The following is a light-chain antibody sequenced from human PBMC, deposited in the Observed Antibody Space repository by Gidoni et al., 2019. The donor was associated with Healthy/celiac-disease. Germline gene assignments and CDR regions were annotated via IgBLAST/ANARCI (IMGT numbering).Light chain of an antibody. V-gene: IGLV1-44*01. CDR3: AAWDESLYGV. Sequence: QSVLTQPPSASGTPGQRVTISCSGSSSNIGSNTVNWYQQLPGTAPKLLIYSNNQRPSGVPDRFSGSKSGTSASLAISGLQSEDEADYYCAAWDESLYGVFGGGTKLTVL. J-gene: IGLJ2*01. CDR1: SSNIGSNT. CDR2: SNN.